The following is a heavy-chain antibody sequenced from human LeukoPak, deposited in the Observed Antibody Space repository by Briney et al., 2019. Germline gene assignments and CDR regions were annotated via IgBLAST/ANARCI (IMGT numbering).Heavy chain of an antibody. CDR1: GGSISSSSYY. Sequence: SETLSLTCTVSGGSISSSSYYWGWIRQPPGKGLEWIGSIYYSGSTYYNPSLKSRVTISVDTSKNQFSLKLSSVTAADTAVYYCAGFGSSGYGLVYWGQGTLVTVSS. CDR2: IYYSGST. V-gene: IGHV4-39*01. CDR3: AGFGSSGYGLVY. D-gene: IGHD3-22*01. J-gene: IGHJ4*02.